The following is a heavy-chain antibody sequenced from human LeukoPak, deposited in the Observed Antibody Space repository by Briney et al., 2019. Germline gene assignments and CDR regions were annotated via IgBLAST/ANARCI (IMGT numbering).Heavy chain of an antibody. D-gene: IGHD2-2*01. CDR3: ARRVVVPAAPYYFDY. V-gene: IGHV3-7*01. J-gene: IGHJ4*02. Sequence: GGSLRLSCAVSGFIFNNYWMSWVRQAPGKGLEWVASLKQDGSEKYYVDSVKGRFTVSRDNAKNSLYLQMNSLRVEDTAVYYCARRVVVPAAPYYFDYWGQGTLVTVSS. CDR1: GFIFNNYW. CDR2: LKQDGSEK.